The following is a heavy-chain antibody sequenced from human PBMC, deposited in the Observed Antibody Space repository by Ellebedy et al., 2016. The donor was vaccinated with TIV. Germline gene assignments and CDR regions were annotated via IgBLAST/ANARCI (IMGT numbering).Heavy chain of an antibody. D-gene: IGHD1-26*01. V-gene: IGHV1-46*01. CDR3: AREGGVYYFDY. CDR1: GYNFTDYY. Sequence: AASVKVSCKSSGYNFTDYYIHLVRQAPGQGLEWMGIINPSGGGTGYAQKFQGSVTMTRDTSASTVYMELSSLRSEDTAVYYCAREGGVYYFDYWGQGTLVTVSS. CDR2: INPSGGGT. J-gene: IGHJ4*02.